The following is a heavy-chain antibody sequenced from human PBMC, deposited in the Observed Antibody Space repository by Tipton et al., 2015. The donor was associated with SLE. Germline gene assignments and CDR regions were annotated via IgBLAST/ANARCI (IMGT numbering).Heavy chain of an antibody. V-gene: IGHV4-4*07. CDR1: GDSITSYY. CDR2: VYSSGSA. CDR3: VRGVAS. Sequence: TLSLTCSVSGDSITSYYWSWFRQSTGRGLEWIGRVYSSGSANYNPALISRVSMSVDMSKNQFSLKLTSVTAADTAVYYCVRGVASWGQGTLVTVSS. J-gene: IGHJ4*02.